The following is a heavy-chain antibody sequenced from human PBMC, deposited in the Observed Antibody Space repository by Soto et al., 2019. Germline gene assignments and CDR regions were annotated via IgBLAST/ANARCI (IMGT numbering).Heavy chain of an antibody. CDR3: ASGGWGSSWYEGGSRIDY. CDR2: IGAAGDT. D-gene: IGHD6-13*01. V-gene: IGHV3-13*01. Sequence: EVQLVESGGGLVQPGGSLRLSCAASGFTFSSYDMHWVRQVTGKGLEWVSAIGAAGDTYYPDSVKGRFTISRENAKNSLYLQMNSPRAEDTAVYYCASGGWGSSWYEGGSRIDYWGQGTLVTVSS. J-gene: IGHJ4*02. CDR1: GFTFSSYD.